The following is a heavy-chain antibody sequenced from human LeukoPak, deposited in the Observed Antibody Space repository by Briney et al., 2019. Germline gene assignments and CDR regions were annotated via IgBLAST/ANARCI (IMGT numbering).Heavy chain of an antibody. CDR1: GFTFSSYA. J-gene: IGHJ4*02. Sequence: PGGSLRLSCAASGFTFSSYAMSWVRQAPGKGLEWVSAISGSGGSTYYADSVKGRFTISRDNSKNTLYLQMNSLRTEDTAVYYCAKDKIGARALRSPLYFWGQGTLVTVSS. CDR3: AKDKIGARALRSPLYF. CDR2: ISGSGGST. V-gene: IGHV3-23*01. D-gene: IGHD5/OR15-5a*01.